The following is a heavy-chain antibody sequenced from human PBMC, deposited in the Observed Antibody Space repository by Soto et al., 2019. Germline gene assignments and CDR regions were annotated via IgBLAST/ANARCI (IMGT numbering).Heavy chain of an antibody. V-gene: IGHV4-34*01. CDR1: GGSFSGYY. CDR2: INHSGGT. CDR3: ARDRQYYQFWSGYQNERPYGMDV. D-gene: IGHD3-3*02. Sequence: SETLSLTCCLYGGSFSGYYWTWIRQAPGKGLERIGEINHSGGTNYNSSLKSRVTISVDTSKNQLSLTLYSVTAADTAVYYCARDRQYYQFWSGYQNERPYGMDVWGQGTTVTVSS. J-gene: IGHJ6*02.